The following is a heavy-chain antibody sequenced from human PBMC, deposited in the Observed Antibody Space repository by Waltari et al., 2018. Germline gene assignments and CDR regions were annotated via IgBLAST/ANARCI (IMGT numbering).Heavy chain of an antibody. CDR3: ARGGGGDWEWFDP. D-gene: IGHD2-21*02. Sequence: QVQLQESGPSLLTPSETLSLICTVSGGSINGSYWGWVRRPPGKGLEWIGYIYYTGGTNFNPSLKSRVTMSVDTSKNQFSLKLSSVTAADTAFYYCARGGGGDWEWFDPWGQGTLVTVSS. V-gene: IGHV4-59*01. CDR2: IYYTGGT. J-gene: IGHJ5*02. CDR1: GGSINGSY.